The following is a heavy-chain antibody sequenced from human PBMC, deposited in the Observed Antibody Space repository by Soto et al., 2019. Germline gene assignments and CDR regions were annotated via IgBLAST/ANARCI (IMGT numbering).Heavy chain of an antibody. D-gene: IGHD6-19*01. V-gene: IGHV3-23*01. J-gene: IGHJ3*01. Sequence: EVQLLESGGGLVQPGGSLTLSCAASGFTFSSYAMSWLRQAPGKGLEWVSAIDDTGENTHYADSVKGRFTFSRDNSKNTLFLQMNSLRAEDTARYYCAKQVTGWFNDAFHFWGQGTVVTVSS. CDR3: AKQVTGWFNDAFHF. CDR2: IDDTGENT. CDR1: GFTFSSYA.